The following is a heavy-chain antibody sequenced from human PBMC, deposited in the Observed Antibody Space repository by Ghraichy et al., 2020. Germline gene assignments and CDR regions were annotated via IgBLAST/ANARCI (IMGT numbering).Heavy chain of an antibody. CDR3: ARNYGDYGGLLDY. D-gene: IGHD4-17*01. CDR2: ISSSSSYI. Sequence: GGSLRLSCAASGFTFSSYSMNWVRQAPGKGLEWVSSISSSSSYIYYADSVKGRFTISRDNAKNSLYLQMNSLRAEDTAVYYCARNYGDYGGLLDYWGQGTLVTGSS. J-gene: IGHJ4*02. CDR1: GFTFSSYS. V-gene: IGHV3-21*01.